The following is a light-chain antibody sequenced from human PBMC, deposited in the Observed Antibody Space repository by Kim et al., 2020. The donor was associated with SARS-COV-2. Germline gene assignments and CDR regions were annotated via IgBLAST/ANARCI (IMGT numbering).Light chain of an antibody. CDR1: QSIGTW. J-gene: IGKJ1*01. CDR3: QRYNTSPWT. CDR2: KTS. Sequence: SASIGDSVTSTCRASQSIGTWLAWYQQKPGRAPKLLIHKTSSLEPGVSSRFSGSGSGTEFILTISSLQPDDFASYYCQRYNTSPWTFGQGTKLEI. V-gene: IGKV1-5*03.